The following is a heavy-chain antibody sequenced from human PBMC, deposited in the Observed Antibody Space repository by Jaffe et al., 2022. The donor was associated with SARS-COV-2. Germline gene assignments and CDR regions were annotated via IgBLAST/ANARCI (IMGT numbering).Heavy chain of an antibody. Sequence: QVHLQESGPGLVKPSETLSLTCTVSGASMTTYYWSWIRQPPGKGLEWIGYIYHGGNTYYNPSLKGRVTISVDTSKNQFSLRLSSMTAADTAVYYCATYSSGWHDAFDIWGQGTLVTVSS. CDR3: ATYSSGWHDAFDI. D-gene: IGHD6-25*01. V-gene: IGHV4-59*01. J-gene: IGHJ3*02. CDR2: IYHGGNT. CDR1: GASMTTYY.